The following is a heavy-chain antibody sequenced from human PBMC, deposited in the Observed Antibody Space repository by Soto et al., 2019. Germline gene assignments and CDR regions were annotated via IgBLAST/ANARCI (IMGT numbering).Heavy chain of an antibody. J-gene: IGHJ6*02. V-gene: IGHV1-69*02. CDR1: GGTFSSYT. Sequence: QVQLVQSGAEVKKPGSSVKVSCKASGGTFSSYTISWVRQAPGQGLEWMGRIIPILGIANYAQKFQGRVTITADKSTSTGYMEVGSLRSEDTAVYYCARGGGDCSGGSCYLRYYYYYGMDVWGQGTTVTVSS. D-gene: IGHD2-15*01. CDR3: ARGGGDCSGGSCYLRYYYYYGMDV. CDR2: IIPILGIA.